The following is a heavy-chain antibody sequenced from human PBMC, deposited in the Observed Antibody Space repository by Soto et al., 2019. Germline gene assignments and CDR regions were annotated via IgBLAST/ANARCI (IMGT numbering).Heavy chain of an antibody. D-gene: IGHD6-13*01. Sequence: GESLKISCKGSGYSFTSYWIGWVRQMPGKGLEWMGIIYPGDSDTGYSPSFQGQVTISADKSISTAYLQWSSLKASDTAMYYCARLGAPFPAAPYYYGMDVWGQGTTVTVSS. CDR3: ARLGAPFPAAPYYYGMDV. J-gene: IGHJ6*02. CDR2: IYPGDSDT. CDR1: GYSFTSYW. V-gene: IGHV5-51*01.